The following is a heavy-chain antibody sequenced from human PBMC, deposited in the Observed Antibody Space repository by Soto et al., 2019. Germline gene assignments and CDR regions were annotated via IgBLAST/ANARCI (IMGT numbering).Heavy chain of an antibody. CDR2: INHLETT. CDR3: ARCGGFESFDY. CDR1: GASITYGAYS. V-gene: IGHV4-30-2*01. J-gene: IGHJ4*02. D-gene: IGHD3-10*01. Sequence: QLQLHMSGSVLVKPSQTLSLTCTVSGASITYGAYSWSWIRQTPGKGLEWIGYINHLETTFYNPSFESRLTLSIDRTKNQFSLNLKSMSAADRAVYFCARCGGFESFDYWGQGILVTVSS.